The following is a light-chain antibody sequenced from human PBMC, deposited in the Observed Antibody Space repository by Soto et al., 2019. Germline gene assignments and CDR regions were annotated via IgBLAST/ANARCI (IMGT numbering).Light chain of an antibody. V-gene: IGKV3-20*01. Sequence: EIVLTQSPGTLSLSPGERASLSCRASQSVSSNYLAWYQQKPGQPPRLLIYGASSRATGIPDRFSGSGSGTDFDIPISNLEGKYLSVYSCHQYCTMAPTCGRATKVEIK. J-gene: IGKJ1*01. CDR3: HQYCTMAPT. CDR1: QSVSSNY. CDR2: GAS.